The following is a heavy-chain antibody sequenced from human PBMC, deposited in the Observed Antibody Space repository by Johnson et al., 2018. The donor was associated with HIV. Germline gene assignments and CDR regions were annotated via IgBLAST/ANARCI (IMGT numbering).Heavy chain of an antibody. CDR1: GFTFSSYA. CDR3: ARDQGELRRTHAFDI. J-gene: IGHJ3*02. Sequence: VQLVESGGGVVQPGRSLRLSCAASGFTFSSYAMHWVRQAPGKGLEWVAVISYAGSNKFYADSVKGRFTISRDNSKNTLYLQMNSLRHEETAVYYCARDQGELRRTHAFDIWGQGTKVTVSS. D-gene: IGHD1-14*01. V-gene: IGHV3-30*04. CDR2: ISYAGSNK.